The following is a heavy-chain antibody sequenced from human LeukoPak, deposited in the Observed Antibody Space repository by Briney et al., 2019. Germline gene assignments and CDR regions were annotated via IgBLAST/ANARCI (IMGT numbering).Heavy chain of an antibody. V-gene: IGHV4-59*01. D-gene: IGHD6-19*01. CDR2: VFYSGST. CDR1: GGSISSYY. Sequence: SETLSLTCTISGGSISSYYWSWIRQPPGKALEWIGYVFYSGSTNYNPSLKSRVTISIDTSKNQFSLKLSSVTAADTAVYYCARETDGGTVAGTQYYYYYYMDVWGKGTTVTVPS. J-gene: IGHJ6*03. CDR3: ARETDGGTVAGTQYYYYYYMDV.